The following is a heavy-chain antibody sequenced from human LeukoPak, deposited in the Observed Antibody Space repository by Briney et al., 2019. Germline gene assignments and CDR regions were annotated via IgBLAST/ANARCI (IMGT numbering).Heavy chain of an antibody. CDR3: ARDALRGYLDY. CDR1: GFTFSSYA. Sequence: PGGSLRLSCAASGFTFSSYAMHWVRQAPGKGLEWVAVISYDGSNKNYADSVKGRFTISRDNSKNTLYLQMNSLRAEDTAVYYCARDALRGYLDYWGQGTLVTVSS. V-gene: IGHV3-30*01. J-gene: IGHJ4*02. D-gene: IGHD3-16*02. CDR2: ISYDGSNK.